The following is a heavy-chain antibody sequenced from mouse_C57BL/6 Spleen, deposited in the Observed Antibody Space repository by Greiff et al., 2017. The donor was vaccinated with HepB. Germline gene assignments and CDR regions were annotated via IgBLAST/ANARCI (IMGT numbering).Heavy chain of an antibody. CDR3: TTYSPREDFDY. J-gene: IGHJ2*01. V-gene: IGHV14-1*01. CDR1: GFNIKDYY. D-gene: IGHD3-3*01. Sequence: EVQLQQSGAELVRPGASVKLSCTASGFNIKDYYMHWVKQRPEQGLEWIGRIDPEYGDTEYAPKFQGKATMTADTSSNTAYLQLSSLTSEDTAVYYCTTYSPREDFDYWGQGTTLTVSS. CDR2: IDPEYGDT.